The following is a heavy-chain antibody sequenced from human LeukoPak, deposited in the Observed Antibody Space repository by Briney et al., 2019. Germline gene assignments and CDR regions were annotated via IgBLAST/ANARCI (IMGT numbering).Heavy chain of an antibody. D-gene: IGHD3-16*02. CDR1: GFTFSSYG. Sequence: GGSLRLSCAASGFTFSSYGMHWVRQAPGKGLEWVAFIRYDGSNKYYADSVKGRFTISRDNSKNTLYLQMNSLRAEDTAVYYCARDGAYEYVWGSYRQYNWFDPWGQGTLVTVSS. J-gene: IGHJ5*02. V-gene: IGHV3-30*02. CDR2: IRYDGSNK. CDR3: ARDGAYEYVWGSYRQYNWFDP.